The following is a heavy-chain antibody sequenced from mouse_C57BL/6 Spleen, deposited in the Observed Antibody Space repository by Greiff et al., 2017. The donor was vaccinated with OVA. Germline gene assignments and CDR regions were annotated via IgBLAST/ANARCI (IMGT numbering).Heavy chain of an antibody. CDR3: ARCYYDYGDGDY. V-gene: IGHV1-54*01. CDR2: INPGSGGT. J-gene: IGHJ2*01. Sequence: QVQLQQSGAELVRPGTSVKVSCKASGYAFTNYLIEWVKQRPGQGLEWIGVINPGSGGTNYNEKFKGKATLTADKSSSTAYMQLSSLTSEDSAVYFCARCYYDYGDGDYWGQGTTLTVAS. CDR1: GYAFTNYL. D-gene: IGHD2-4*01.